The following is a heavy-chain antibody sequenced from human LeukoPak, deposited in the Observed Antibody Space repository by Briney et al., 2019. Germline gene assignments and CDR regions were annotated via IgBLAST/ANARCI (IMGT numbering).Heavy chain of an antibody. Sequence: PSETLSLTCTVSGGSISSSSYYWGWIRQPPGKGLEWIGSIYYSGSTYYNPSLKSRVTISVDTSKNQFSLKLSSVTAADTAVYYCARGGITMVRGVIPLYAFDIWGQGTMVTVSS. V-gene: IGHV4-39*01. CDR1: GGSISSSSYY. D-gene: IGHD3-10*01. CDR3: ARGGITMVRGVIPLYAFDI. J-gene: IGHJ3*02. CDR2: IYYSGST.